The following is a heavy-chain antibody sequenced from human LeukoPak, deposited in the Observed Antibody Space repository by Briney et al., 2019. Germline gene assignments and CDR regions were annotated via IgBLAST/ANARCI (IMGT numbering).Heavy chain of an antibody. CDR1: GGSISSYY. V-gene: IGHV4-4*07. Sequence: PSETLSLTYTVSGGSISSYYWSWIRQPAGKGLEWIGRIYTSGSTNYNPSLKSRVTMSVDTSKNQFSLKLSSVTAADTAVYYCARGYSSGWFSPPFDYWGQGTPVTVSS. CDR2: IYTSGST. J-gene: IGHJ4*02. D-gene: IGHD6-19*01. CDR3: ARGYSSGWFSPPFDY.